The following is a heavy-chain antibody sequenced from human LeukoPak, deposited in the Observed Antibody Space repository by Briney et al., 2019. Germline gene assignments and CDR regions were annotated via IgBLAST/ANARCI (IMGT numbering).Heavy chain of an antibody. Sequence: PGGSLRLSCAASGFTFSSYSMNWVRQAPGKGLEWVSGISDVGRSTYYADSVRARFTISRDNSKNTLYLQIDNLRPEDTATYYCAKSGYDYGDTYPPDYWGQGTLVTVSS. CDR1: GFTFSSYS. D-gene: IGHD4-17*01. CDR3: AKSGYDYGDTYPPDY. V-gene: IGHV3-23*01. J-gene: IGHJ4*02. CDR2: ISDVGRST.